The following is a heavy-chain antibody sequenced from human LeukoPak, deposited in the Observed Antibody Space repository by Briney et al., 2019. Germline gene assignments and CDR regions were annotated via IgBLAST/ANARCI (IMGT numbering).Heavy chain of an antibody. CDR2: IRYDGSDK. V-gene: IGHV3-30*02. CDR1: GFTFSNYG. Sequence: GGSLRLSCAASGFTFSNYGLHWVRQAPGKGLEWVAFIRYDGSDKYYADSVKGRFTISRDNSKNTLYVQMNSLRAEDTAVYYCAKRGDSSGHPYFDYWGQGTLVTVSS. CDR3: AKRGDSSGHPYFDY. D-gene: IGHD3-22*01. J-gene: IGHJ4*02.